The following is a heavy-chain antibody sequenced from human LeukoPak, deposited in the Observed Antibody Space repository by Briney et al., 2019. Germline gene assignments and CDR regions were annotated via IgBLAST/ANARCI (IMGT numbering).Heavy chain of an antibody. J-gene: IGHJ6*03. CDR3: AREAISTGAWYMDV. V-gene: IGHV3-74*03. CDR1: GFSFSSYR. Sequence: GGSLRLSCAASGFSFSSYRMNWVRQAPGKGLVWVSRMDSGGSSTTYADSVKGRFTISRDNAKNTLYLQMNSLRVEDTAVYYCAREAISTGAWYMDVWGKGTTVTVSS. D-gene: IGHD3-9*01. CDR2: MDSGGSST.